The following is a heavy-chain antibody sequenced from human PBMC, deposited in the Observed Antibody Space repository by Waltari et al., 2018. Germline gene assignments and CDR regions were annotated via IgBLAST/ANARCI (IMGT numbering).Heavy chain of an antibody. D-gene: IGHD6-13*01. CDR2: INHSGST. J-gene: IGHJ6*03. CDR3: ARAITIAAAGSYYYYMDV. CDR1: GGSFSGYS. V-gene: IGHV4-34*01. Sequence: QVQLQQWGAGLLKPSETLSLTCAVYGGSFSGYSWSWIRQPPGKGLEWIGEINHSGSTNYNPSLKSRVTISVDTSKNQFSLKLSSVTAADTAVYYCARAITIAAAGSYYYYMDVWGKGTTVTVSS.